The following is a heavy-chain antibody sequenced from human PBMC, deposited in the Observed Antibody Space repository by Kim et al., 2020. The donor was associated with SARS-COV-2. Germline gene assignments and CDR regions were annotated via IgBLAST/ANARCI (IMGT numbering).Heavy chain of an antibody. V-gene: IGHV4-39*06. J-gene: IGHJ5*02. Sequence: YNPSLMSRVTISVDTSKNQFTLKVSAVTAADPAVYYCARDLIAHNGFDPWGQGTLRTVSS. CDR3: ARDLIAHNGFDP. D-gene: IGHD2-15*01.